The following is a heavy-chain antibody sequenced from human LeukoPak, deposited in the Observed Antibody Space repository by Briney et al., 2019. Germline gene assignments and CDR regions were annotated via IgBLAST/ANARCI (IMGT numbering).Heavy chain of an antibody. CDR1: GGTFSSYA. Sequence: SVKVSCKAFGGTFSSYAISWVRQAPGQGLEWMGRIIPIFGTANYAQKFQGRVTITTDESTSTAYMGLSSLRSEDTAVYYCARDGTAVVVVAATHRAFDIWGQGTMVTVSS. CDR2: IIPIFGTA. V-gene: IGHV1-69*05. CDR3: ARDGTAVVVVAATHRAFDI. J-gene: IGHJ3*02. D-gene: IGHD2-15*01.